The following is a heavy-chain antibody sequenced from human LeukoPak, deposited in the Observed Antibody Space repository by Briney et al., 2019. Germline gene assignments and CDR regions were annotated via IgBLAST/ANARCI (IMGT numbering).Heavy chain of an antibody. Sequence: SETLSLTCTVSGGSVSSYYWSWIRQPPGKGLEWIGYIYYSGSTNYNPSLKSRVTISVDTSKNQFSLKLSSVTAADTAVYYCARHGLRWLQSDAFDIWGQGTMVTVSS. V-gene: IGHV4-59*08. CDR3: ARHGLRWLQSDAFDI. CDR2: IYYSGST. CDR1: GGSVSSYY. D-gene: IGHD5-24*01. J-gene: IGHJ3*02.